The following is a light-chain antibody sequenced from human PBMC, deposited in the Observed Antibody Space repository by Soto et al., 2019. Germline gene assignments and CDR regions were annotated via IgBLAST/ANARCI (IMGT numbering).Light chain of an antibody. J-gene: IGKJ1*01. CDR3: QQYHIWPPWT. V-gene: IGKV3-15*01. CDR1: QSVRSN. CDR2: GAS. Sequence: EVVMTQSTATLSVSPGERVTLSCRASQSVRSNLAWYQQKPGQSPRLLIYGASTRADGIPARFTGSGSGTEFTLTISSLQSEDFAVYYCQQYHIWPPWTSGQGTKVDIK.